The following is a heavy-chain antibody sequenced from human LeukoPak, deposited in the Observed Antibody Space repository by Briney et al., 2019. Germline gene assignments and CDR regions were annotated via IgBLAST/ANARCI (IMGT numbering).Heavy chain of an antibody. CDR3: AGYPFYSGGSNWFDP. D-gene: IGHD2-15*01. CDR1: GGSISSYY. Sequence: PSETLSLTCTVSGGSISSYYWSWIRQPPGKGLEWIGYIYYSGSTNYNPSLKSRVTISVDTSKNQFSLKLSSVTAADTAVYYCAGYPFYSGGSNWFDPWGQGTLVTVSS. CDR2: IYYSGST. J-gene: IGHJ5*02. V-gene: IGHV4-59*01.